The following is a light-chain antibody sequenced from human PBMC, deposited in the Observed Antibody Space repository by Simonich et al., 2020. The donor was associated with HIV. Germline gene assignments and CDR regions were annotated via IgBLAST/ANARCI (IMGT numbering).Light chain of an antibody. CDR2: VAS. CDR1: QSVRSY. CDR3: QQYGSSALT. J-gene: IGKJ4*01. Sequence: EIVLTQSPATLSLSPGERATFSSRAIQSVRSYLACYQQKPGQAPRLLIYVASNMATGVPARFSGSGSGTDFTLTISRLEPEDFAVYYCQQYGSSALTFGGGTKVEIK. V-gene: IGKV3-20*01.